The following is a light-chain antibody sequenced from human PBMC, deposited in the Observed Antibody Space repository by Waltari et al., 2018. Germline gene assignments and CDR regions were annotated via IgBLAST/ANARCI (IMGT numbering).Light chain of an antibody. J-gene: IGLJ2*01. V-gene: IGLV2-8*01. CDR2: DVN. CDR1: SSDVGAYNY. Sequence: QSALTPPPSASGSPGQSVTIPCTGTSSDVGAYNYVSWYQQHPGKAPKLMIYDVNKRPSGVPDRFSGSKSGNTASLTVSGLQAEDETDYFCSSYAGSNILVFGGGTKLTVL. CDR3: SSYAGSNILV.